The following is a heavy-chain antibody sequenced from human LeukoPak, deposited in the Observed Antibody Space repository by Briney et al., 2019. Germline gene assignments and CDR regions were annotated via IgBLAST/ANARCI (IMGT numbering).Heavy chain of an antibody. Sequence: GGSLRLSCAASGFTFDDYAMHWVRQAPGKGLEWVSGISWNSGSIGYADSVKGRFTISRDNAKNSLYLQMNSLRAEDTALYYCAKGGSRWELLGEFDYWGQGTLVTVSS. CDR1: GFTFDDYA. J-gene: IGHJ4*02. D-gene: IGHD1-26*01. CDR2: ISWNSGSI. CDR3: AKGGSRWELLGEFDY. V-gene: IGHV3-9*01.